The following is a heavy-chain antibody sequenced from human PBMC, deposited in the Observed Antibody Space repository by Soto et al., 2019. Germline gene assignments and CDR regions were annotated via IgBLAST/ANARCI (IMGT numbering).Heavy chain of an antibody. CDR1: GFTFTRYS. CDR3: ARESEDLTSNFDY. Sequence: GGSLRLSCAASGFTFTRYSMNWVRQAPGKGLEWVSSISSTTNYIYYGESMKGRFTISRDNAKNSLYLEMNILRAEDTAVYYCARESEDLTSNFDYWGQGTLVTVSS. J-gene: IGHJ4*02. V-gene: IGHV3-21*06. CDR2: ISSTTNYI.